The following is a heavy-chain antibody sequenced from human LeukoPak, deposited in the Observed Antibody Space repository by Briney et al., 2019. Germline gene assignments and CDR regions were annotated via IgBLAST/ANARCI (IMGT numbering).Heavy chain of an antibody. V-gene: IGHV4-34*01. CDR1: GGSFSSY. D-gene: IGHD3-10*01. CDR3: ARVTRFTQFGELWFDS. J-gene: IGHJ5*01. Sequence: PSETLSLTCAVYGGSFSSYWSWIRQSPGKGLAWVGEITHSRSTNYNPSLKSRVTISLDTSKSQFSLKLTSVTAADTAVYYCARVTRFTQFGELWFDSWGQGTLLTVSS. CDR2: ITHSRST.